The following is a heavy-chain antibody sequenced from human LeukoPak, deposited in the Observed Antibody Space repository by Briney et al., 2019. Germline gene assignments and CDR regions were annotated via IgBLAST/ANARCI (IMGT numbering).Heavy chain of an antibody. J-gene: IGHJ4*02. CDR2: NDSRRST. D-gene: IGHD1-1*01. CDR1: GGSISGFF. V-gene: IGHV4-59*01. Sequence: PSETLSVTCAAPGGSISGFFWSWIRQPPGKGLEWLGCNDSRRSTQYNPSLQSRVTISVGTSKQQFSLKLSSVTAADTAVYYCARELELERNRWNYFESWGQGTLVTVSS. CDR3: ARELELERNRWNYFES.